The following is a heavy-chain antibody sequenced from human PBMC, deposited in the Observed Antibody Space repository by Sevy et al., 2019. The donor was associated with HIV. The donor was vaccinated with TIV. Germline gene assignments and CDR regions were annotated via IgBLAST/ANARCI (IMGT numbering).Heavy chain of an antibody. CDR3: AKGDFYYDSSGYYLFDY. J-gene: IGHJ4*02. D-gene: IGHD3-22*01. CDR1: GFTFSGYA. V-gene: IGHV3-23*01. Sequence: GGSLRLSCAASGFTFSGYAMSWVRQAPGKGLEWVSGISGSGDNSYYADSVKGRFTISRDNSKNTLYLQMNILRAEDTAVYYCAKGDFYYDSSGYYLFDYWGQGILVTVSS. CDR2: ISGSGDNS.